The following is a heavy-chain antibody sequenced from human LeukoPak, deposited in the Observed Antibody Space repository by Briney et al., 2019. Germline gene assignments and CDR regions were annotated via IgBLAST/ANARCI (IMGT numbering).Heavy chain of an antibody. CDR2: IYPGDSDT. CDR1: GYSFTSYW. J-gene: IGHJ6*03. V-gene: IGHV5-51*01. D-gene: IGHD6-13*01. CDR3: ARRSSSSRVRYYMDV. Sequence: GESLKISCKGSGYSFTSYWIGWVRQMPGKGLEWMGIIYPGDSDTRYSPSFQGQVTISADKSISTAYLQWSSLKASDTAMYYCARRSSSSRVRYYMDVWGKGTTVTVSS.